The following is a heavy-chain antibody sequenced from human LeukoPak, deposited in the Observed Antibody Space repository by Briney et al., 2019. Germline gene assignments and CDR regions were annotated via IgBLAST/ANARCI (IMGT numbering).Heavy chain of an antibody. CDR3: ARDPGLYSSSSDWYFDL. CDR2: IHYSGST. CDR1: GDSISNYY. J-gene: IGHJ2*01. Sequence: SETLSLTCTVSGDSISNYYWSWIRQPPGKGLEWIGYIHYSGSTKYNPSLNSRLTISVDTSKNQFSLKLSSVTAADTAVYYCARDPGLYSSSSDWYFDLWGRGTLVTVSS. D-gene: IGHD6-6*01. V-gene: IGHV4-59*01.